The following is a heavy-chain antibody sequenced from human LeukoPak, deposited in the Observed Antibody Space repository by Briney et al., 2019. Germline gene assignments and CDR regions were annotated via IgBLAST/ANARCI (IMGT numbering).Heavy chain of an antibody. D-gene: IGHD3-22*01. Sequence: GGSLRPSCAASGFTFSSYEMNWVRQAPGKGLEWVSYISSSGSTIYYADSVKGRFTISRDNAKNSLYLQMNSLRAEDTAVYYCARTSDTSGRLYWYFDLWGRGTLVTVSS. CDR2: ISSSGSTI. J-gene: IGHJ2*01. V-gene: IGHV3-48*03. CDR1: GFTFSSYE. CDR3: ARTSDTSGRLYWYFDL.